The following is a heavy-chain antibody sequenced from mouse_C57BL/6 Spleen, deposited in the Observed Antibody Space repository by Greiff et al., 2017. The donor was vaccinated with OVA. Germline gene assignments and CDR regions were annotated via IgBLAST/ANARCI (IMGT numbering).Heavy chain of an antibody. CDR1: GYTFTSYD. J-gene: IGHJ3*01. CDR3: ARSDYEYDEAWFAY. V-gene: IGHV1-85*01. CDR2: IYPRDGST. Sequence: QVQLQQSGPELVKPGASVKLSCKASGYTFTSYDINWVKQRPGQGLAWIGWIYPRDGSTKYNEKLQGRATLTVDKSSSTAYMELHSLTSEDSAVYVYARSDYEYDEAWFAYWGQGTLFTVSA. D-gene: IGHD2-4*01.